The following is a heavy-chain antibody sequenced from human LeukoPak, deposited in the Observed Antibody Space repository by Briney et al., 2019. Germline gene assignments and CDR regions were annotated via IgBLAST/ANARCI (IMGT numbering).Heavy chain of an antibody. CDR3: AREQLWLHWFDP. J-gene: IGHJ5*02. D-gene: IGHD5-18*01. Sequence: SETLSLTCTVSGGSISSSSYYWGWIRQPPGKGLEWIGSIYYSGSTYYNPSLKSRVTISVDTSKNQFSLKLSSVTAADTAVYYCAREQLWLHWFDPWGQGTLVTVSS. CDR1: GGSISSSSYY. CDR2: IYYSGST. V-gene: IGHV4-39*02.